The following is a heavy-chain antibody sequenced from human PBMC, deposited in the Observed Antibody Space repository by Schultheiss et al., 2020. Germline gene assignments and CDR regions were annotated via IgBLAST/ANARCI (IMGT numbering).Heavy chain of an antibody. CDR3: ARAWGRIDKWFDP. Sequence: SETLSLTCTVSGGSVSSGSYYWSWIRQPPGKGLEWIGYIYYSGSTNYNPSLKSRVTISVDTSKNQFSLKLSSVTAADTAVYYCARAWGRIDKWFDPWGQGTLVTVSS. J-gene: IGHJ5*02. V-gene: IGHV4-61*01. CDR2: IYYSGST. D-gene: IGHD7-27*01. CDR1: GGSVSSGSYY.